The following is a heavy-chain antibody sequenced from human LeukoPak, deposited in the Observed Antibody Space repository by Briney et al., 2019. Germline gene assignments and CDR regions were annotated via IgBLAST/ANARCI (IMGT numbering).Heavy chain of an antibody. CDR3: ARRAGAYSHPYDY. CDR2: ISGSGGNT. V-gene: IGHV3-23*01. Sequence: PGGSLRLSCAASGFTFSVYAMSWVRQAPGKGLEWVSAISGSGGNTYYADSVKGRFTISRDNSKNTLYLQMNSLRAEDTAVYYCARRAGAYSHPYDYWGQGTLVTVSS. D-gene: IGHD4/OR15-4a*01. CDR1: GFTFSVYA. J-gene: IGHJ4*02.